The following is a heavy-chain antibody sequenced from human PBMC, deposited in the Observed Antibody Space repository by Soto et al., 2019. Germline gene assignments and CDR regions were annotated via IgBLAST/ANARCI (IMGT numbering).Heavy chain of an antibody. CDR2: IYHSGST. CDR1: GGSISSSNW. J-gene: IGHJ6*02. CDR3: ARDRIRGYDFWSGFPTGHYGIDV. D-gene: IGHD3-3*01. Sequence: SETLSLTCAVSGGSISSSNWWSWVRQPPGKGLEWIGEIYHSGSTNYNPSLKSRVTISVDKSRNQFSLKLSSVTAADTAVYCCARDRIRGYDFWSGFPTGHYGIDVWGQRTTVTVSS. V-gene: IGHV4-4*01.